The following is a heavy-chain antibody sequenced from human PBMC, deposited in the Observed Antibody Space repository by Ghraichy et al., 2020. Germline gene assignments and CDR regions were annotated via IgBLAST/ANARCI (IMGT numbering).Heavy chain of an antibody. CDR1: GGSFSGYY. V-gene: IGHV4-34*01. D-gene: IGHD3-3*01. Sequence: SETLSLTCAVSGGSFSGYYWAWIRQSPGKGLEWIGEINYSGTSNYNPSLKNRVSMSVDASKSHFSLNLKSLTAADTAVYYCARGREDDDWGGYAPPAAFDFWGQGTLVTVS. CDR2: INYSGTS. J-gene: IGHJ4*02. CDR3: ARGREDDDWGGYAPPAAFDF.